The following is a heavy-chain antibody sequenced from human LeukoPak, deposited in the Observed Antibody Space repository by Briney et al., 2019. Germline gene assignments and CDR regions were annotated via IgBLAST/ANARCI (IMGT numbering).Heavy chain of an antibody. Sequence: RLGGSLRLSCAASGFTFSSYWMRWVRQAPGKGLEWVANIKQDGSEKYYVDSVKGRFTISRDNAKNSLYLQMNSLRAEDTAVYYCARGGDYDFWSGYCNYWGQGTLVTVSS. J-gene: IGHJ4*02. V-gene: IGHV3-7*01. D-gene: IGHD3-3*01. CDR1: GFTFSSYW. CDR2: IKQDGSEK. CDR3: ARGGDYDFWSGYCNY.